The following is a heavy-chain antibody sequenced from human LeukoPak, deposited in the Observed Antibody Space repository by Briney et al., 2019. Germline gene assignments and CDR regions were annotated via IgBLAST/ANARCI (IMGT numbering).Heavy chain of an antibody. Sequence: GESLKISCKGSGYSFTSYWIGWVRQMPGKGLEWMGIIYPGDSDTRYSPSFQGQVTISADKSISTAYLQWSSLKASDTAMYYCALTTYDFWSGYDYYYYMDVWGKGTTVTVSS. J-gene: IGHJ6*03. CDR3: ALTTYDFWSGYDYYYYMDV. V-gene: IGHV5-51*01. D-gene: IGHD3-3*01. CDR1: GYSFTSYW. CDR2: IYPGDSDT.